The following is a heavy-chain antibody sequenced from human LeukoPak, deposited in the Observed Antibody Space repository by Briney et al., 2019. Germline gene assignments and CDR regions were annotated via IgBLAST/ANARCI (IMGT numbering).Heavy chain of an antibody. J-gene: IGHJ5*02. CDR2: ISYDGSNK. CDR3: AKLAWHQLVQDPWFDP. V-gene: IGHV3-30*18. CDR1: GFTFTSYG. Sequence: PGGSLRLSCTASGFTFTSYGMHWVRQAPGKGLEWVAVISYDGSNKYYADSVKGRFTISRDNSKNTLYLQMNSLRTEDTAMYYCAKLAWHQLVQDPWFDPWGQGTPVTVSS. D-gene: IGHD6-13*01.